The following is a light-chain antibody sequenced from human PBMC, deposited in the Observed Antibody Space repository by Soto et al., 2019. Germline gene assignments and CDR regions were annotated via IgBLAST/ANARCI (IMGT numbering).Light chain of an antibody. CDR2: EVT. J-gene: IGLJ1*01. CDR3: GSYSSDNTYV. CDR1: RSDVGAYNY. Sequence: QSALTQPASVSGSPGQSIAISCTGTRSDVGAYNYVSWYQQHPGKAPKLMISEVTNRPSGVSDRFSGSKSGNTASLTISGLQAEDEADYYCGSYSSDNTYVFGTGTKVTVL. V-gene: IGLV2-14*01.